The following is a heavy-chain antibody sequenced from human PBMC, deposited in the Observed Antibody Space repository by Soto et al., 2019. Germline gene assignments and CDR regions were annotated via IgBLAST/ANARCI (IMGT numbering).Heavy chain of an antibody. J-gene: IGHJ4*02. CDR2: IVPRFGSP. CDR1: GGTFSDYA. V-gene: IGHV1-69*06. Sequence: QVQLVQSGAEMRKPGSSLRVSCKASGGTFSDYAFSWVRQAPGQGLEWMGGIVPRFGSPNYAQKFGGRVTITADTSTSTVYMALSSLRFDDTAVYFCAKDRTVAARHFDYWGQGTQVTVSS. D-gene: IGHD6-6*01. CDR3: AKDRTVAARHFDY.